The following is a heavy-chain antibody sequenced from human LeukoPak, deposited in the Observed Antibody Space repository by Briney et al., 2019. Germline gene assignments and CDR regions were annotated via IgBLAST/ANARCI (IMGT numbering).Heavy chain of an antibody. CDR2: ISAYNGNT. CDR3: ARDFRPEWELNYYGMDV. Sequence: ASVKVSCKASCYTFTSYGISWLRQAPGQGLEWMGWISAYNGNTNYAQKLQGRVTMTTDTSTSTAYMELRSLRSDDTAVYYCARDFRPEWELNYYGMDVWGQGTTVTVSS. CDR1: CYTFTSYG. J-gene: IGHJ6*02. D-gene: IGHD1-26*01. V-gene: IGHV1-18*01.